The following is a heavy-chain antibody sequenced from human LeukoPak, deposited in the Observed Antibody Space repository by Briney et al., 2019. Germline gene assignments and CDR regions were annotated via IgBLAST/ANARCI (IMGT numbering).Heavy chain of an antibody. CDR1: GGTFSSYA. CDR3: ARAHYATVTNPYFDYFYGMDV. Sequence: SVKVSCKASGGTFSSYAISWVRQAPGQGLEWMGRIIPILGIANYAQKFQGRVTITADKSTSTAYMELSSLRSEDTAVYYCARAHYATVTNPYFDYFYGMDVWGQGTTVTVSS. J-gene: IGHJ6*02. D-gene: IGHD4-17*01. V-gene: IGHV1-69*04. CDR2: IIPILGIA.